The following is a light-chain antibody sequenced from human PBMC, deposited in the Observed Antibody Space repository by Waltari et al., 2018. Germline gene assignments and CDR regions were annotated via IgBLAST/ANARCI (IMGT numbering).Light chain of an antibody. CDR3: QKYGGSPPYT. CDR2: TTS. J-gene: IGKJ2*01. CDR1: QCVSSSH. Sequence: ETVLTQSPGTLSLSPGERATLSCRASQCVSSSHLAWYQQIPCQAPRVLIYTTSKRATGIPDRFSGSGSGTDFTLSISRMEAEDFAVYYCQKYGGSPPYTFGLGTKLEIK. V-gene: IGKV3-20*01.